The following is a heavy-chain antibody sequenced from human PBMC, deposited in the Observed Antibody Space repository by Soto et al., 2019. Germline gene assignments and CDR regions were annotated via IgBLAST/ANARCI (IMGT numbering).Heavy chain of an antibody. Sequence: QITLKESGPTLVKPTQTLTLTCTFSGFSLNTGGLGVGWIRQPPGKALEWLALIYWDGDKRYSPSLQSRLSITKDTSNIQVVLTMTNMDPVDTATYYCVHSRCGGDCLRSYSSHDYYGMDVWGQGNTVTVSS. CDR1: GFSLNTGGLG. J-gene: IGHJ6*02. CDR2: IYWDGDK. CDR3: VHSRCGGDCLRSYSSHDYYGMDV. V-gene: IGHV2-5*02. D-gene: IGHD2-21*02.